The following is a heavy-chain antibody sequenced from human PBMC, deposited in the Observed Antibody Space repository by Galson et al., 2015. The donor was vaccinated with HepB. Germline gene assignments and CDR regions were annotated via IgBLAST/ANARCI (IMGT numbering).Heavy chain of an antibody. Sequence: SLRLSCAASGFTFSSYAMSWVRQAPGKGLEWVSAISGSGGSTYYADSVKGRFTISRDNSKNTLYLQMNSLRAEDTAVYYCAKDPNYYDSSGYYPPGAFDIWGQGTMVTVSS. V-gene: IGHV3-23*01. J-gene: IGHJ3*02. CDR2: ISGSGGST. CDR1: GFTFSSYA. D-gene: IGHD3-22*01. CDR3: AKDPNYYDSSGYYPPGAFDI.